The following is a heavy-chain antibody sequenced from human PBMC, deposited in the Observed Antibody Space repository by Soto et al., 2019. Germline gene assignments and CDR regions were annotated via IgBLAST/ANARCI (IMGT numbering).Heavy chain of an antibody. CDR1: GFTCSSYW. Sequence: PGGSLRLSWAASGFTCSSYWMHWVRQAPGKGLAWVSRINSDGSSTSYADSVKGRFTISRDNAKNTLYLQMNSLRAEDTAVYYCARDVRRFLEWLRDYYYYYYGMDVWGQGTTVTVSS. J-gene: IGHJ6*02. CDR2: INSDGSST. V-gene: IGHV3-74*01. D-gene: IGHD3-3*01. CDR3: ARDVRRFLEWLRDYYYYYYGMDV.